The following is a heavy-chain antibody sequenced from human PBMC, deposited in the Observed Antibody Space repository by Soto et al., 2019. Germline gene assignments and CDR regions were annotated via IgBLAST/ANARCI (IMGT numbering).Heavy chain of an antibody. CDR3: AKDPSDIVATFDY. J-gene: IGHJ4*02. Sequence: EVQLLESGGGLVQPGGTLRLSCAASGFSFSSYAMSWVRQAPGKGLEWDSAIIGSGGSTYYADSVKGRFTISRDNSKNTLYLQMNSLRAEDTAVYYCAKDPSDIVATFDYWGQGTLVTVSS. V-gene: IGHV3-23*01. CDR2: IIGSGGST. D-gene: IGHD5-12*01. CDR1: GFSFSSYA.